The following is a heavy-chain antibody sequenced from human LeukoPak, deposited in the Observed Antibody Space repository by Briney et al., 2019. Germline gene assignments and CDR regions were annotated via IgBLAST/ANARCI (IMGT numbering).Heavy chain of an antibody. Sequence: RSLRLSCAASGFTFSTYGMHWVRQAPGKGLEWVAVIWYDGSNKYYADSVKGRFTISRDNSKNTLYLQMNSLRAEDTAVYYCAKDGLDYGDYVAYGMDVWGQGTTVTVSS. V-gene: IGHV3-33*06. J-gene: IGHJ6*02. CDR3: AKDGLDYGDYVAYGMDV. CDR2: IWYDGSNK. D-gene: IGHD4-17*01. CDR1: GFTFSTYG.